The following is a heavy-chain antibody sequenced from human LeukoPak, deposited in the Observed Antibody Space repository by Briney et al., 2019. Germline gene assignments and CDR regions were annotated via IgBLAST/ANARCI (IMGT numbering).Heavy chain of an antibody. CDR1: GYTLTELS. V-gene: IGHV1-24*01. CDR2: FDPEEGKT. J-gene: IGHJ6*03. Sequence: ASVKVSCKVSGYTLTELSMHWVRQAPGKGLEWMGGFDPEEGKTIYAQKFQGRVTITADKSTSTAYMELSSLRSEDTAVYYCARAYGIAAYYYYYYMDVWGKGTTVTVSS. CDR3: ARAYGIAAYYYYYYMDV. D-gene: IGHD4-17*01.